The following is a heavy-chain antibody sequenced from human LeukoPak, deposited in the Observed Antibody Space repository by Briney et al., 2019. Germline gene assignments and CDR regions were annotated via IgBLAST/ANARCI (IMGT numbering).Heavy chain of an antibody. CDR2: ISNSGGTT. D-gene: IGHD3-10*01. CDR3: AKVMANYDSGS. V-gene: IGHV3-23*01. Sequence: GRPLRLSCAASGFTFSSSVMSWVRQAPGKGLEWVASISNSGGTTYYADSVKGRFTISRDNTKSTLYLQMNSLRVEDTAVYYCAKVMANYDSGSWGQGTLLTVSS. J-gene: IGHJ4*02. CDR1: GFTFSSSV.